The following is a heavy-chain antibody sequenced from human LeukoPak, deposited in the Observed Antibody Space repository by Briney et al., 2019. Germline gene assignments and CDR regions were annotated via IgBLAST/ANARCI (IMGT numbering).Heavy chain of an antibody. J-gene: IGHJ5*02. D-gene: IGHD2-2*03. CDR1: GFRLGSHA. Sequence: PGGSLRLSCAASGFRLGSHAVHWVRQAPGKGLEWLAQIWYDGSNKYYVDSVKGRFTTSRDNSKNTVYLQMNSLRAEDTAVYYCARDLIGWSLDPWGQGTLVSVSS. V-gene: IGHV3-33*01. CDR2: IWYDGSNK. CDR3: ARDLIGWSLDP.